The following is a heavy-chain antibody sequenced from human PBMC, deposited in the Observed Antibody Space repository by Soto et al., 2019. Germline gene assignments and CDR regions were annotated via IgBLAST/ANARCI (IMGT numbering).Heavy chain of an antibody. D-gene: IGHD4-4*01. J-gene: IGHJ6*03. Sequence: SETLSLTCTVSGGSISSYYWSWIRQPPGKGLEWIGYIYYSGSTNYNPSLKSRVTISVDTSKNQFSLKLSSVTAADTAVYYCARRSLQDAYYYYYYMEVWGKGTTVTVSS. V-gene: IGHV4-59*08. CDR2: IYYSGST. CDR1: GGSISSYY. CDR3: ARRSLQDAYYYYYYMEV.